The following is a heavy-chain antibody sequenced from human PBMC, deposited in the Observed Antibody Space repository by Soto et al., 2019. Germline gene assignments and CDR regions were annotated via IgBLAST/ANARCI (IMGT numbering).Heavy chain of an antibody. CDR1: GGTFGSYA. CDR2: IIPVSGAA. Sequence: QVQLVQSGAEVKKPGSSVKVSCKASGGTFGSYAFSWVRQAPGQGLEWMGGIIPVSGAAHYAQKFQGRVTITADESTRTAYMELSSLSAQDTAVYYCATALGCRSISCALDYWGQGTRVIVSS. V-gene: IGHV1-69*01. J-gene: IGHJ4*02. CDR3: ATALGCRSISCALDY. D-gene: IGHD2-2*01.